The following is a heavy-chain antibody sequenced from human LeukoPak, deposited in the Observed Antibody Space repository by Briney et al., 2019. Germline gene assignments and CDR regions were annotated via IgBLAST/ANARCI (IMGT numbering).Heavy chain of an antibody. V-gene: IGHV1-69*06. CDR1: GGTFSGYA. D-gene: IGHD6-19*01. CDR3: ARETGYSSGGGSDY. CDR2: IIPIFGTA. Sequence: GSSVKVSCKASGGTFSGYAISWVRQAPGQGLEWMGGIIPIFGTANYAQKFQGRVTITADKSTSTAYMELSSLRSEDTAVYYCARETGYSSGGGSDYWGEGTLVTVSS. J-gene: IGHJ4*02.